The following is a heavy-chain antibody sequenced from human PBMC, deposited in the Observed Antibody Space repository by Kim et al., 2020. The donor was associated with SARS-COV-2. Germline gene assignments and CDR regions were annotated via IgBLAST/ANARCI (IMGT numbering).Heavy chain of an antibody. J-gene: IGHJ6*02. D-gene: IGHD1-26*01. CDR2: IGTAGDT. V-gene: IGHV3-13*04. CDR3: ARAVSGSYFPAYYYYGMDV. Sequence: GGSLRLSCAASGFTFSSYDMHWVRQAPGKGLEWVSTIGTAGDTYYPGAAKGRCTISRENAKNSLYLQMNSLRAGDTAVYYCARAVSGSYFPAYYYYGMDVGGQGTSATSSS. CDR1: GFTFSSYD.